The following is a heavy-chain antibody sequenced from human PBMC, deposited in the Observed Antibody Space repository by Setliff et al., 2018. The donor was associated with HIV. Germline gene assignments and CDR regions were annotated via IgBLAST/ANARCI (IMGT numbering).Heavy chain of an antibody. J-gene: IGHJ3*02. Sequence: ASVKVSCKASGGIFSMFAITWVRQAPGQGLEWMGIINPSGGSTNYAQKFQDRVTMTRDTSTTTVYMDLRSLRSEDTAVYYCARARGRLSDFDIWGQGTMVTVSS. CDR3: ARARGRLSDFDI. CDR1: GGIFSMFA. D-gene: IGHD3-10*01. V-gene: IGHV1-46*01. CDR2: INPSGGST.